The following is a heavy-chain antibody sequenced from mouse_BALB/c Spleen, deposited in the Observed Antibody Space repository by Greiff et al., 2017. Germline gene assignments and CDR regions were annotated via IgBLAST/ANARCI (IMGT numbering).Heavy chain of an antibody. V-gene: IGHV1S81*02. CDR2: INPSNGRT. J-gene: IGHJ3*01. Sequence: VQLQQPGAELVKPGASVKLSCKASGYTFTSYWMHWVKQRPGQGLEWIGEINPSNGRTNYNEKFKSKATLTVDKSSSTAYMQLSSLTSEDSAVYYCARSLTGPFAYWGQGTLVTVSA. D-gene: IGHD4-1*01. CDR1: GYTFTSYW. CDR3: ARSLTGPFAY.